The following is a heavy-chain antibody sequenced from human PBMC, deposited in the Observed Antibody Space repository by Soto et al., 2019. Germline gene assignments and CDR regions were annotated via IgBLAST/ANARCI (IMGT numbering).Heavy chain of an antibody. Sequence: EVQIVESGGGLVQPGGYLSLSCAASGFNLGIYWMHWFRQAPGKGLLWVSRINDYGTTINYAESVEGRFTISRDDAKSEVYLQMNNLRAEETAVYYCASGGRAPFDYWGQGALVTVSS. CDR1: GFNLGIYW. CDR3: ASGGRAPFDY. J-gene: IGHJ4*02. CDR2: INDYGTTI. V-gene: IGHV3-74*01.